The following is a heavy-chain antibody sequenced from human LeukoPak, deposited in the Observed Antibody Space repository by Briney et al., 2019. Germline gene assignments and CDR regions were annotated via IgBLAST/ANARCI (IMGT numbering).Heavy chain of an antibody. J-gene: IGHJ6*03. CDR3: ARRLGGGNSNYMDV. V-gene: IGHV3-30*01. Sequence: PGRSLRLSCAASGFTFSSYAMHWVRQAPGKGLEWVAVISYDGSNKYYADSVKGRFTISRDNSKNTLYLQMNSLRAEDTAVYYCARRLGGGNSNYMDVWGTGTTVTVSS. CDR2: ISYDGSNK. D-gene: IGHD4-23*01. CDR1: GFTFSSYA.